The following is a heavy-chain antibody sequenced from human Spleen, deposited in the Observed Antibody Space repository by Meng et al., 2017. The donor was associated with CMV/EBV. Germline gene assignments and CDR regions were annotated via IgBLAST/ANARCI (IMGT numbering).Heavy chain of an antibody. CDR2: INWNGGST. D-gene: IGHD3-22*01. CDR1: GFTFDDYG. Sequence: GESLKISCAASGFTFDDYGMSWVRQAPGKGLEWVSGINWNGGSTGYADSVKGRFTISRDNAKNSLYLQMSGLRAEDTAFYYCARDQRDGSSWTEYWGQGTLVTVSS. J-gene: IGHJ4*02. CDR3: ARDQRDGSSWTEY. V-gene: IGHV3-20*04.